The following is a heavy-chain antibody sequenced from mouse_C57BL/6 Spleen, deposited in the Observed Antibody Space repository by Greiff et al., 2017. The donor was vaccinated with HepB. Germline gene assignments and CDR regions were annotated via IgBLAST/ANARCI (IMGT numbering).Heavy chain of an antibody. V-gene: IGHV1-59*01. CDR2: IDPSDSYT. CDR1: GYTFTSYW. CDR3: VITTVVATPFDY. Sequence: QVQLQQPGAELVRPGTSVKLSCKASGYTFTSYWMHWVKQRPGQGLEWIGVIDPSDSYTNYNQKFKGKATLTVDTSSSTAYMQLSSLTSEDCAVYYCVITTVVATPFDYWGQGTTLTVSS. D-gene: IGHD1-1*01. J-gene: IGHJ2*01.